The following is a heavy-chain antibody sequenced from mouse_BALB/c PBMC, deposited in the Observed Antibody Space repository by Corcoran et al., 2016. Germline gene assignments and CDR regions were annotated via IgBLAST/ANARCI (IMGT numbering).Heavy chain of an antibody. CDR1: GYTFTSYV. J-gene: IGHJ1*01. Sequence: EVQLQQSGPELVKPGASVKMSCKASGYTFTSYVMHWVKQKPGQGLEWIGYINPYNDGTKYNEKFKGKATLTSDKSSSTAYMELSSLTSEDSAVYCCARDYYGSSVYWYFDVWGAGTTVTVSS. CDR2: INPYNDGT. CDR3: ARDYYGSSVYWYFDV. D-gene: IGHD1-1*01. V-gene: IGHV1S136*01.